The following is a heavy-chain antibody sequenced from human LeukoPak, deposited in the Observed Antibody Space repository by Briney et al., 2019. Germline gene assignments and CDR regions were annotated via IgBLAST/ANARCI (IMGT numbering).Heavy chain of an antibody. CDR3: ARVSGIVVVPAAMRVVGFDP. D-gene: IGHD2-2*01. V-gene: IGHV4-34*01. Sequence: SETLSLTCAVYGGSFSGYYWSWIRQPPGKGLEWIGEINHSGSTNYSPSLKSRVTISVDTSKNQFSLKLSSVTAADTAVYYCARVSGIVVVPAAMRVVGFDPWGQGTLVTVSS. CDR1: GGSFSGYY. J-gene: IGHJ5*02. CDR2: INHSGST.